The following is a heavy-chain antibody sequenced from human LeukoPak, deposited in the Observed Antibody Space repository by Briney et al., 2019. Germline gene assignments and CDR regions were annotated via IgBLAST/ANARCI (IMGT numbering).Heavy chain of an antibody. V-gene: IGHV3-23*01. CDR1: GFTFSAYA. CDR2: ISGSGGST. J-gene: IGHJ4*02. Sequence: GGSLRLSCAASGFTFSAYAMIWVRQAPGKGLEWVSAISGSGGSTYYADSVKGRFTISRDNSKNTLYLQMNSLRAEDTAVYYCAKDSTAAGTDYFDYWGQGTLVTVSS. CDR3: AKDSTAAGTDYFDY. D-gene: IGHD6-13*01.